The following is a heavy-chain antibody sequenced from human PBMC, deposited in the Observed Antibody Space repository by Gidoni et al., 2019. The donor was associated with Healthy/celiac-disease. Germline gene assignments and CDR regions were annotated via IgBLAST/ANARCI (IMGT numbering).Heavy chain of an antibody. CDR3: GSAWGMVVDEPFDY. J-gene: IGHJ4*02. CDR2: ISAYNGNT. V-gene: IGHV1-18*01. CDR1: GYTFTTYG. D-gene: IGHD2-15*01. Sequence: QVQLVQSGAEVKKPGASVKVSCKASGYTFTTYGISWVRQAPGQGLEWMGWISAYNGNTNYAQKLQVRVTMTTDTSTSTAYMELRSLRSDDTAVYYCGSAWGMVVDEPFDYWGQGTLVTVSS.